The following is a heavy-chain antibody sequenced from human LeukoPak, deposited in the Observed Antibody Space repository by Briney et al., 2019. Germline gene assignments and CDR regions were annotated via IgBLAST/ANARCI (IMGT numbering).Heavy chain of an antibody. CDR3: AKDGDTIYFDLDH. Sequence: GGSLRLSCAASGFTFSHYGIHWVRQAPGKGLEWVAFIRYDGSNKYYANSVKGRFTISRDDSRNTLYLQMNSLRAEDTAVYYCAKDGDTIYFDLDHWGQGTLVTVSS. D-gene: IGHD3-3*01. CDR2: IRYDGSNK. CDR1: GFTFSHYG. J-gene: IGHJ4*02. V-gene: IGHV3-30*02.